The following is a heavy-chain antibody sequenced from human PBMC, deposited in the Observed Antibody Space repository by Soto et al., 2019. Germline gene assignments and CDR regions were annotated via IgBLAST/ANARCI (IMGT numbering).Heavy chain of an antibody. V-gene: IGHV3-23*01. J-gene: IGHJ6*02. CDR2: ISGSGGST. D-gene: IGHD3-10*01. CDR3: AKSTAVSGEGASYGMDV. CDR1: GFTFSSYA. Sequence: GGSLRLSCAASGFTFSSYAMSWVRQAPGKGLEWVSAISGSGGSTYYADSVKGRFTISRDNSKNTLYLQMNSLRAEDTAVYYCAKSTAVSGEGASYGMDVWGQGTTVTVSS.